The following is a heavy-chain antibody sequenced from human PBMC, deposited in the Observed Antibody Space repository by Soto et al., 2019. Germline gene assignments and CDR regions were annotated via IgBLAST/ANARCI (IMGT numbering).Heavy chain of an antibody. V-gene: IGHV4-61*01. Sequence: QVHLQESGPGQVKPSETLSLICTVSGGSVNSDNFYWSWIRQPLGRGLEWIGYIYYTGSTKYNPSLKSRVTISIDTSRNQFSLKLSSVTAADTAVYYCAREFSNSPEAFDSWGQGSLVTVSS. CDR2: IYYTGST. D-gene: IGHD6-6*01. CDR1: GGSVNSDNFY. J-gene: IGHJ4*02. CDR3: AREFSNSPEAFDS.